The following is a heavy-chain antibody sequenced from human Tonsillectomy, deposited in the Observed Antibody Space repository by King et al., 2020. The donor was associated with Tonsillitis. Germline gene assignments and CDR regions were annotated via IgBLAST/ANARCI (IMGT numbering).Heavy chain of an antibody. D-gene: IGHD1-26*01. Sequence: LQLQESGPGVVKPSETLSLTCTVSGGSISSSDHFWAWIRQPPGKGLEWIGYMYSSGTIFYNPSLKSRITISGGTSENRFSLTLSSVTAADTAVYFCARYVSGSFDYWGQGALVTVSS. CDR1: GGSISSSDHF. J-gene: IGHJ4*02. V-gene: IGHV4-39*01. CDR2: MYSSGTI. CDR3: ARYVSGSFDY.